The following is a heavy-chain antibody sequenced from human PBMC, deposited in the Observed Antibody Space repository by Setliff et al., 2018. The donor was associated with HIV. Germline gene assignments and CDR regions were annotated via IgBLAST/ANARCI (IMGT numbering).Heavy chain of an antibody. J-gene: IGHJ5*02. D-gene: IGHD2-2*01. CDR2: IRSKAYGGTT. CDR1: GFTFGDYA. V-gene: IGHV3-49*04. CDR3: TRDYCSSSSCSGDL. Sequence: GGSLRLSCTASGFTFGDYAMSWVRQAPGKGLEWVGFIRSKAYGGTTEYAASVQGRFTISRDDSKSIAYLQMNSLKSEDSAVYYCTRDYCSSSSCSGDLWGQGTLVTVSS.